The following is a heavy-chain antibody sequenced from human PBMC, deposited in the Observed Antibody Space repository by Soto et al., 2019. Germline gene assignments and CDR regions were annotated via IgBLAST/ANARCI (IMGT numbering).Heavy chain of an antibody. D-gene: IGHD2-2*01. J-gene: IGHJ4*02. Sequence: PGGSLRLSCAASGFTFDDYAMHWVRQAPGKGLEWVSVIYSGGSTYYADSVKGRFTISRDNSKNTLYLQMNSLRAEDTAVYYCARDLVPAYWGQGTLVTVSS. V-gene: IGHV3-53*01. CDR3: ARDLVPAY. CDR2: IYSGGST. CDR1: GFTFDDYA.